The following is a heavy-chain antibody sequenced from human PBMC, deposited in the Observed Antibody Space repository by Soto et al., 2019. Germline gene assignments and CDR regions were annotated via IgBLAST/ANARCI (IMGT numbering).Heavy chain of an antibody. CDR3: ASVRGDYVSSYYYYGMDV. Sequence: HGESLKISCKGSGYSFTSYWISWVRQMPGKGLEWMGRIDPSDSYTNYSPSFQGHVTISADKSISTAYLQWSSLKASDTAMYYCASVRGDYVSSYYYYGMDVWGQGTTVTVSS. D-gene: IGHD4-17*01. CDR1: GYSFTSYW. V-gene: IGHV5-10-1*01. J-gene: IGHJ6*02. CDR2: IDPSDSYT.